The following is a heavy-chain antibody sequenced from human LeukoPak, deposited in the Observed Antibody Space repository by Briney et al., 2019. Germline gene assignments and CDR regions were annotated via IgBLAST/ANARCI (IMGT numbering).Heavy chain of an antibody. CDR3: ARDYKWGQALDY. CDR1: GFTFSSYA. J-gene: IGHJ4*02. D-gene: IGHD1-1*01. Sequence: GGSLRLSCAASGFTFSSYAMHWVRQAPGKGLEWVAVISYDGSNKYYADSVKGRFTISRDNSKNTLYLQMNSLRAEDTAAYFCARDYKWGQALDYWGQGTLVTVSS. CDR2: ISYDGSNK. V-gene: IGHV3-30-3*01.